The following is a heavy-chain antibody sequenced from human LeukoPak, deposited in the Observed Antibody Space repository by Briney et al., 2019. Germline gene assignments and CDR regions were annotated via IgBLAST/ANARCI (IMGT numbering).Heavy chain of an antibody. CDR1: GGSISSYY. Sequence: PSETLSLTCTVSGGSISSYYWSWIRQPPGKGLEWIGYIYYSGSTNYNPSLKSRVTISVDTSKNQFSLKLSSVTAADTAVYYCARETHYDFWSGRGYYFDYWGQGTLVTVSS. V-gene: IGHV4-59*12. J-gene: IGHJ4*02. CDR3: ARETHYDFWSGRGYYFDY. D-gene: IGHD3-3*01. CDR2: IYYSGST.